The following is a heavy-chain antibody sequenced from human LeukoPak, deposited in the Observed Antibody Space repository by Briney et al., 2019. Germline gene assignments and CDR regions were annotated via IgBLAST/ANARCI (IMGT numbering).Heavy chain of an antibody. D-gene: IGHD1-26*01. CDR2: INPNSGGT. V-gene: IGHV1-2*02. Sequence: ASVKVSCKASGYTFTGYYMHWVRQAPGQGLEWMGWINPNSGGTNYAQKFQGRVTMTRDTSISTAYMELSRLRSDDTAVYYCARQRGSYNWSYDYRGQGTLVTVSS. CDR1: GYTFTGYY. J-gene: IGHJ4*02. CDR3: ARQRGSYNWSYDY.